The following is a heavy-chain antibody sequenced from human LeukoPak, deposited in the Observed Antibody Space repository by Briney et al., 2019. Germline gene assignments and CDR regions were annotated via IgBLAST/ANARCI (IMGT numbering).Heavy chain of an antibody. J-gene: IGHJ3*02. Sequence: ASVKVSCKASGYTFTGYYMHWVRQAPGQGLEWMGWINPNSGGTNYAQKFQGRVTMTRDTSISTAYMELSRLRSDDTAVYNCARGGIVGTTLRAFDIWGQGTMDTVSS. V-gene: IGHV1-2*02. CDR1: GYTFTGYY. CDR3: ARGGIVGTTLRAFDI. D-gene: IGHD1-26*01. CDR2: INPNSGGT.